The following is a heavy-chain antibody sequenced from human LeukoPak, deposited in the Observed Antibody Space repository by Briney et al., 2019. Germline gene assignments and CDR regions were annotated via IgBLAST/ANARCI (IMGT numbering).Heavy chain of an antibody. J-gene: IGHJ4*02. Sequence: SVKVSCKASGGTFSSYAISWVRQAPGQGLEWMGRTIPILGVANYAQKFQGRVTITADKSTSTAYMELSSLRSEDTAVYYCARGGGYNHFDYWAREPWSPSPQ. CDR2: TIPILGVA. D-gene: IGHD5-24*01. CDR1: GGTFSSYA. V-gene: IGHV1-69*04. CDR3: ARGGGYNHFDY.